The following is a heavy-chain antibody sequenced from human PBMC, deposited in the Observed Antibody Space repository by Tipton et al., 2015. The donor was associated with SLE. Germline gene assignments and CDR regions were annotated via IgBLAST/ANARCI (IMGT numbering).Heavy chain of an antibody. Sequence: TLSLTCAVYGGSFSGYYWSWIRQPPGKGLEWIGEINHSGSTNYNPSLKSRVTISVGTSKNQFSLKLSSVTAADTAVYYCARYQGAVAIDYWGQGTLVTVSS. CDR3: ARYQGAVAIDY. J-gene: IGHJ4*02. CDR1: GGSFSGYY. CDR2: INHSGST. V-gene: IGHV4-34*01. D-gene: IGHD6-19*01.